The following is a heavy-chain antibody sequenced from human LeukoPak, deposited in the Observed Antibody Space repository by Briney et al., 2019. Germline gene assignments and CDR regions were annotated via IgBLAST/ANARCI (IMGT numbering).Heavy chain of an antibody. CDR3: ARDNQGYSGYDSRFDY. J-gene: IGHJ4*02. Sequence: PSETLSLTCSVSGGSISSGGYYCSWIRQHPGKGLEWIGYIYYSGSTYYNPSLKSRVTISVDTSNNQFSLNLSSVTAADTAVYYCARDNQGYSGYDSRFDYWGQGTLVTVSS. V-gene: IGHV4-31*03. D-gene: IGHD5-12*01. CDR2: IYYSGST. CDR1: GGSISSGGYY.